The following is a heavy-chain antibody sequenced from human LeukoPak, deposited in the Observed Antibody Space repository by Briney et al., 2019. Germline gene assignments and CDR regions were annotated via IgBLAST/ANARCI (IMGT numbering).Heavy chain of an antibody. CDR2: ISHGGGT. CDR3: ARQADVPSSIGYFDF. D-gene: IGHD2/OR15-2a*01. V-gene: IGHV4-38-2*01. J-gene: IGHJ4*02. Sequence: SETLSLTCAVSDYSISNAYYWGWIRQPPGKGLEWIGSISHGGGTHYNASLKSRVTISLEASKNQFSLRLSSVTAADTAVYYCARQADVPSSIGYFDFWGQGAPVTVSS. CDR1: DYSISNAYY.